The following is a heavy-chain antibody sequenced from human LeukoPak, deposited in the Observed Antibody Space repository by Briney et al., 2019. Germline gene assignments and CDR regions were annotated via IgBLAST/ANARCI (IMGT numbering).Heavy chain of an antibody. J-gene: IGHJ3*02. CDR2: ISVSGGST. D-gene: IGHD3-10*01. V-gene: IGHV3-23*01. CDR3: ANYGPASAVRRVTMVRGVVNAFDI. CDR1: GFTFSSYA. Sequence: GGSLRLSCAASGFTFSSYAMSGVRQAPGKGLEGVSAISVSGGSTYYADSVKGRFTISRANSKNTLYLPTNSLSAEDTAVYYCANYGPASAVRRVTMVRGVVNAFDIWGQGTMVTVSS.